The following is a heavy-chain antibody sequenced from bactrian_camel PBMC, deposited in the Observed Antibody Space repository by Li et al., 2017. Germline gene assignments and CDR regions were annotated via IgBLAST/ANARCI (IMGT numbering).Heavy chain of an antibody. J-gene: IGHJ6*01. D-gene: IGHD1*01. CDR2: IHNDGST. Sequence: VQLVESGGGSVETGGSLTLSCVATGKTYSAYCMGWFRQAPGKVREPVASIHNDGSTNYTDSVKGRFTISEDDSKNTLDLQMNSLKPEDTGTYYCAVDSVFSRSYGGRCRLEFGYWGQGTQVTVS. CDR3: AVDSVFSRSYGGRCRLEFGY. CDR1: GKTYSAYC. V-gene: IGHV3S53*01.